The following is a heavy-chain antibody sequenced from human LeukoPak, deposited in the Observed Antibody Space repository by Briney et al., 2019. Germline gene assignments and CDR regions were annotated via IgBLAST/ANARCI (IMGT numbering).Heavy chain of an antibody. J-gene: IGHJ4*02. CDR2: IKEDGGEK. Sequence: GGSLRLSCAASGFTFSNYWMTWVRQAPGKGLEWVAHIKEDGGEKHYVDPVKGRFTISRDNAKNSLYLQMNSLRAEDTAMYYCVRDRGYCSGGTCYALLGYWGQGTLVTVSS. CDR1: GFTFSNYW. CDR3: VRDRGYCSGGTCYALLGY. V-gene: IGHV3-7*01. D-gene: IGHD2-15*01.